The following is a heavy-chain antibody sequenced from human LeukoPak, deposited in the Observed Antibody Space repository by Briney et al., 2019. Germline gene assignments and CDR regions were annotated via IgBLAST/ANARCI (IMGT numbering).Heavy chain of an antibody. D-gene: IGHD2-8*01. CDR2: IYYSGST. Sequence: HSETLSLTCTVSGGSISSGGYYWSWIRQHPGKGLEWIGYIYYSGSTYYNPSLKSRVTISVDTSKNQLSLKLSSVTAADTAVYYCARECRRTNGVCYSDYWGQGTLVTVSS. CDR3: ARECRRTNGVCYSDY. J-gene: IGHJ4*02. CDR1: GGSISSGGYY. V-gene: IGHV4-31*03.